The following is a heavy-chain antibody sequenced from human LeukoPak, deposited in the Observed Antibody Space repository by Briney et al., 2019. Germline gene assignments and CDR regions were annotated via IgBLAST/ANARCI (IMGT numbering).Heavy chain of an antibody. CDR2: ISAYNGNT. CDR1: GYTFTSYG. D-gene: IGHD6-13*01. V-gene: IGHV1-18*01. Sequence: GASVKVSCKASGYTFTSYGISWVRQAPAQGLEWMGWISAYNGNTNYAQMLQGRVTMTTDTATSTAYMELRSLRSDDAAVYYCAREQLEGNWFDPWGQGTLVTVSS. J-gene: IGHJ5*02. CDR3: AREQLEGNWFDP.